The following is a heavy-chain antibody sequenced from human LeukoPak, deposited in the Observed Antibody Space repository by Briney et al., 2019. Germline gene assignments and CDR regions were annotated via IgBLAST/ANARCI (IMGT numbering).Heavy chain of an antibody. Sequence: PGGSLRLSCAASGFNVSNSWMNWVRQAPGKGLEWVASMKTDGTEKYYVDSVKGRFNISRDNVKNSLHLQMSSLRVEDTAVYYCARDRAYKTFDYWGQGTLVTVSS. D-gene: IGHD5-24*01. J-gene: IGHJ4*02. V-gene: IGHV3-7*01. CDR3: ARDRAYKTFDY. CDR1: GFNVSNSW. CDR2: MKTDGTEK.